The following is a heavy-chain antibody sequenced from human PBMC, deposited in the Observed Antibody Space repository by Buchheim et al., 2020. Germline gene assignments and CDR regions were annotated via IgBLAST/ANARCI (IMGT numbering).Heavy chain of an antibody. CDR1: GGSFSGYY. J-gene: IGHJ6*02. Sequence: QVQLQQWGAGLLKPSETLSLTCAVYGGSFSGYYWSWIRQPPGKGLEWIGEINHSGSTNYNPSLKSRVTISVDTSQNQFSLKLSSVTAADTAVYYCARGYSYGGYGMDVWGQGTT. CDR3: ARGYSYGGYGMDV. CDR2: INHSGST. V-gene: IGHV4-34*01. D-gene: IGHD5-18*01.